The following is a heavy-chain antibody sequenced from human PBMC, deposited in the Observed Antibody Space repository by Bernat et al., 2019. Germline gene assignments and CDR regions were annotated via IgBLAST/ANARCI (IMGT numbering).Heavy chain of an antibody. CDR2: IWYDGSNK. Sequence: QVQLVESGGGVVQPGRSLRLSCAASGFTFSSYGMHWVRQAPGKGLEWVAVIWYDGSNKYYAESVKGRFTISRDNAKNSLYLQMNSLRAEDTAVYYCARDLRYCSGGSCYSFEFGRNWFDPWGQGTLVTVSS. CDR3: ARDLRYCSGGSCYSFEFGRNWFDP. V-gene: IGHV3-33*01. J-gene: IGHJ5*02. CDR1: GFTFSSYG. D-gene: IGHD2-15*01.